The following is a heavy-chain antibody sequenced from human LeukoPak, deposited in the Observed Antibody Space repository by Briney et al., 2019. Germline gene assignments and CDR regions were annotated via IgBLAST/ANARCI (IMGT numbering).Heavy chain of an antibody. V-gene: IGHV3-21*04. CDR3: AKVTYGSGTYGAFDY. CDR1: GFTFSSYS. D-gene: IGHD3-10*01. CDR2: ISSSSNYI. J-gene: IGHJ4*02. Sequence: PGGSLRLSCAASGFTFSSYSMNWVRQAPGKGLEWVSSISSSSNYIYYADSVKGRFTISRDNAKNSLNLQMNSLRAEDTAVYYCAKVTYGSGTYGAFDYWGQGTLVTVSS.